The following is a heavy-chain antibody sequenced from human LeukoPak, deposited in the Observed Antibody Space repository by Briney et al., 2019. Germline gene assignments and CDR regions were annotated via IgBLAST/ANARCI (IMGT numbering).Heavy chain of an antibody. CDR3: ASGTGYYYGI. Sequence: GGSLRLSCAASGFTFSSYAMHWVRQAPGKGLEWVAVISYDGSNKYYADSVKGRFTISRDNSKNTLYLQMNSLRAEDTAVYYCASGTGYYYGIWGQGTLVTVSS. V-gene: IGHV3-30-3*01. D-gene: IGHD3-10*01. CDR2: ISYDGSNK. J-gene: IGHJ4*02. CDR1: GFTFSSYA.